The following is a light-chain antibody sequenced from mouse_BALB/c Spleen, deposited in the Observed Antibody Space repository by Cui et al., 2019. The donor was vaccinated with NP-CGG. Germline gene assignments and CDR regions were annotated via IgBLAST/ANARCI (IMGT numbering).Light chain of an antibody. Sequence: QAVVTQDSALTTSPGETVTLTCRSSTGAVTFNNYANWVQEKPDHLFTGLIGGAKNRAPGVPARFSGSLIGDKAALTITGAQTEDEAIYFCALWSSNHWVFGGGTKLTVL. J-gene: IGLJ1*01. CDR1: TGAVTFNNY. CDR3: ALWSSNHWV. V-gene: IGLV1*01. CDR2: GAK.